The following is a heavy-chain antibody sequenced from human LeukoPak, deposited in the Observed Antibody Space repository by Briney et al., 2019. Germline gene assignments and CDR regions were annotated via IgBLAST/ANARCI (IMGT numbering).Heavy chain of an antibody. J-gene: IGHJ4*02. CDR3: AKSHHVTAIDY. Sequence: GGSLRLSCAASGFTFSNYGMSWVRQAPGKGLEWVSAISGSGGSTYYADSVKGRFTISRDNSKNTLYLQMNSLRPEDTAVYYCAKSHHVTAIDYWGQGTLVTVSS. CDR2: ISGSGGST. D-gene: IGHD2-21*02. V-gene: IGHV3-23*01. CDR1: GFTFSNYG.